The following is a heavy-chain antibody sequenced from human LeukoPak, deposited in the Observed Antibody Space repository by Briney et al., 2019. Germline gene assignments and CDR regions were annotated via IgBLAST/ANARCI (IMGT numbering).Heavy chain of an antibody. J-gene: IGHJ5*02. V-gene: IGHV4-4*07. Sequence: SETLSLTCTVSGGSISRYFWNWIRQPAGKGLEGIGRIYSSGSTNYNPSLKSRVSMSVDTSNNQFSMKLSSLTAADTAVYYCARDRNTNWFDPWGQGTLVTVSS. CDR1: GGSISRYF. CDR3: ARDRNTNWFDP. CDR2: IYSSGST.